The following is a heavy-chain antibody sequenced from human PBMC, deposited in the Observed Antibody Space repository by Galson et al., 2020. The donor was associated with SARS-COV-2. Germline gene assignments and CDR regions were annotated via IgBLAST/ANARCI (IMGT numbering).Heavy chain of an antibody. V-gene: IGHV4-59*01. CDR2: IYYSGST. CDR1: GGSISSYS. Sequence: SETLSLTCTVSGGSISSYSWSWIRQTPGKGLEWIGYIYYSGSTNYNPSLKSRVTISVDTSKNQFSLKLSSVTAADTAVYYCASAYSSSWYWYFDLWGRGTLVTVSS. CDR3: ASAYSSSWYWYFDL. J-gene: IGHJ2*01. D-gene: IGHD6-13*01.